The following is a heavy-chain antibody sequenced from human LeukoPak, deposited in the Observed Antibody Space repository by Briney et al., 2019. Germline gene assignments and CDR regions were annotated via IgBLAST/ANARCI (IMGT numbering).Heavy chain of an antibody. D-gene: IGHD6-13*01. CDR2: ISFDGTNK. J-gene: IGHJ4*02. Sequence: GGSLRLSCAASGFTFTANSVHSGPQAPGKGLEWVAFISFDGTNKYYADSVKGRFAISRDNSNNTLYLQMNSLRAEDTAVYYCATYMSSWTTCYYWGQGTLVTVSS. V-gene: IGHV3-30*09. CDR1: GFTFTANS. CDR3: ATYMSSWTTCYY.